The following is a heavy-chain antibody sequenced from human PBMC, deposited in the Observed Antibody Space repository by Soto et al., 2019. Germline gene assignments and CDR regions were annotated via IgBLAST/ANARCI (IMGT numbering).Heavy chain of an antibody. CDR1: GYTFTSYG. Sequence: ASVKVSCKASGYTFTSYGISWVRQAPGQGLEWMGWISAYKGNTNYAQKLQGRVTMTTDTSTSTAYMELRSLRSDDTAVYYCARDLSGVYYYYGMDVWGQGTTVTVSS. V-gene: IGHV1-18*04. J-gene: IGHJ6*02. CDR2: ISAYKGNT. CDR3: ARDLSGVYYYYGMDV. D-gene: IGHD2-8*01.